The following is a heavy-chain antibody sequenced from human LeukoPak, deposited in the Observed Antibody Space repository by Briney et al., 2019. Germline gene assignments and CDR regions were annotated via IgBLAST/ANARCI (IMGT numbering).Heavy chain of an antibody. CDR3: ARASFRAFDI. Sequence: SQTLSLTCAISGDSVFSIYAAWNWIRQSPSRGLEWLGRTYYRSRWSNDHAVSVKSRITINLDTSKNQFSLQLSSVTPEDTAVYYCARASFRAFDIWGQGTMVAVSS. J-gene: IGHJ3*02. CDR1: GDSVFSIYAA. V-gene: IGHV6-1*01. CDR2: TYYRSRWSN.